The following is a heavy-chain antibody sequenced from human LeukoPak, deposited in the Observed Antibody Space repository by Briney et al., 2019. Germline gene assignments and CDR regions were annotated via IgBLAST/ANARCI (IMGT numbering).Heavy chain of an antibody. CDR1: GFTFSSYS. J-gene: IGHJ6*03. CDR2: ISSNSSYI. Sequence: GGSLRLSCAASGFTFSSYSMHWVRQAPGKGLVWVSSISSNSSYIYYADSVKGRFTISRDNAKNSLYLQMNSLRAEDTAVYYCARDAEDFDWLPPYYYYYMGVWGKGTTVTISS. CDR3: ARDAEDFDWLPPYYYYYMGV. V-gene: IGHV3-21*01. D-gene: IGHD3-9*01.